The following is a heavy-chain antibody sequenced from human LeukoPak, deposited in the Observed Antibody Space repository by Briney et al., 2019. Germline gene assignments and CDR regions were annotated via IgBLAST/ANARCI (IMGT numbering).Heavy chain of an antibody. Sequence: GASVKVSCKASGYTFSSYAMNWVRQAPGQGLEWMGWINTNTGKPTYAQGFTGRFVFFLDTSVSTAYLQISSLKAEDTAVYYCARDLSESYYDILTGYYRGIDYWGQGTLVTVSS. D-gene: IGHD3-9*01. V-gene: IGHV7-4-1*02. CDR1: GYTFSSYA. CDR3: ARDLSESYYDILTGYYRGIDY. CDR2: INTNTGKP. J-gene: IGHJ4*02.